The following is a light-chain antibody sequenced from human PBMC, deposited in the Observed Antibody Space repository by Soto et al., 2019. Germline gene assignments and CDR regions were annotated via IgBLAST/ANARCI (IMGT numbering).Light chain of an antibody. CDR2: GAS. J-gene: IGKJ2*01. Sequence: EIVLTQSPGTLSLSPGERATLSCRASQSVNSSYLSWYQQKPGQAPRLLIYGASSRATGIPDRCRGSGSGPGFAPTTGRLGPDDFAVYSCQLSGSSPLYTLGQGTELEIK. V-gene: IGKV3-20*01. CDR1: QSVNSSY. CDR3: QLSGSSPLYT.